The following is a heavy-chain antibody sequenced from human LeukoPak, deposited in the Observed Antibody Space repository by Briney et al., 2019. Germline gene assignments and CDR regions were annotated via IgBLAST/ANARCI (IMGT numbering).Heavy chain of an antibody. CDR3: ARHWKYCSVGSCSDNWFDS. Sequence: GSLRLSCAASGFTFSSYGMNWVRQAPGKGLEWVAFIRYDGSNKYYADSVKGRFTISRDNSKNTLYLQMNSLRAEDTAVYYCARHWKYCSVGSCSDNWFDSWGQGTLVTVSS. D-gene: IGHD2-15*01. CDR2: IRYDGSNK. J-gene: IGHJ5*01. CDR1: GFTFSSYG. V-gene: IGHV3-30*02.